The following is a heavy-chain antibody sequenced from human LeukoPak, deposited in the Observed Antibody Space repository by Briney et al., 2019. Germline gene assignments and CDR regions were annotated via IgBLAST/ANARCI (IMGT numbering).Heavy chain of an antibody. Sequence: AESLILSCAATGLTFSNAWMSGVRQSPGKGLEWIGRIKSKTDNGTTDYPAPVKGRFSISRDDSKNTLYLQMNSLKTEDTAVYYCTTRLRYFDWTIYDFDYWGQGTLVTVSS. CDR3: TTRLRYFDWTIYDFDY. CDR2: IKSKTDNGTT. J-gene: IGHJ4*02. CDR1: GLTFSNAW. D-gene: IGHD3-9*01. V-gene: IGHV3-15*01.